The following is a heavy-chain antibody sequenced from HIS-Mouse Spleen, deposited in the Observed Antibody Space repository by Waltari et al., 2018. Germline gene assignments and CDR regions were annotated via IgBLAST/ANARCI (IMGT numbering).Heavy chain of an antibody. CDR2: MNPNSGNT. V-gene: IGHV1-8*01. CDR1: GYTFTSYD. CDR3: ARVYYDFWSGYYY. J-gene: IGHJ4*02. D-gene: IGHD3-3*01. Sequence: QVQLVQSGAEVKKPGAAVKVSCKASGYTFTSYDTTWVLQATGQGLEWMGWMNPNSGNTGYAQKFQGRVTMTRNTSISTAYMELSSLRSEDTAVYYCARVYYDFWSGYYYWGQGTLVTVSS.